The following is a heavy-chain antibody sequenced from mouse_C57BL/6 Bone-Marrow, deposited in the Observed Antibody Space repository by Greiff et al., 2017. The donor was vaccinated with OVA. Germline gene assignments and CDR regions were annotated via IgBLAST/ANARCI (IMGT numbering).Heavy chain of an antibody. V-gene: IGHV3-5*01. J-gene: IGHJ2*01. CDR3: ARDGGYSNYPYYFDY. D-gene: IGHD2-5*01. CDR1: GISITTGNYR. CDR2: IYYSGTI. Sequence: EVKLVESGPGLVKPSQTVFLTCTVTGISITTGNYRWSWIRQFPGNKLEWIGYIYYSGTITYNPSLTSRTTITRDTPKNQFFLEMNSLTAEDTATYYCARDGGYSNYPYYFDYWGQGTTLTVSS.